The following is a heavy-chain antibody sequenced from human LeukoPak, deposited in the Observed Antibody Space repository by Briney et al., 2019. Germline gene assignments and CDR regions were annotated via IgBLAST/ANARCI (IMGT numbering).Heavy chain of an antibody. D-gene: IGHD4-17*01. CDR2: IIPLLSIA. V-gene: IGHV1-69*04. CDR3: ARRTPYYGDYYYYGMDV. J-gene: IGHJ6*02. CDR1: GGTFSSYA. Sequence: GASVKVSCKASGGTFSSYAIGWVRQAPGQGLEWMGRIIPLLSIANYAQNFQGRVTITADKSTNTAYMELSSLRSEDTAVYYCARRTPYYGDYYYYGMDVWGQGTTVTVSS.